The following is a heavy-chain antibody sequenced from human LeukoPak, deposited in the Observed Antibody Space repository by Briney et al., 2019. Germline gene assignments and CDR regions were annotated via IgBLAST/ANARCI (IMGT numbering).Heavy chain of an antibody. Sequence: SETLSLTCTVSGASISSSSYYWGWIRQPPGKGLEWIGNIHYTGSTYYSPSLKSRVTISVDTSKNRFSLKLSSVTAADTAVYYCARGGVSSGWYDYWGQGTLVTVSS. CDR3: ARGGVSSGWYDY. V-gene: IGHV4-39*07. J-gene: IGHJ4*02. CDR2: IHYTGST. CDR1: GASISSSSYY. D-gene: IGHD6-19*01.